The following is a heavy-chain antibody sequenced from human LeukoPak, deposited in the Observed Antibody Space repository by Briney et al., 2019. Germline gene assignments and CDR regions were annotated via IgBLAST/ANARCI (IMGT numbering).Heavy chain of an antibody. CDR2: INPSGGST. CDR1: GYTFTSHG. CDR3: ARDAHDSEVVITNNWFDP. D-gene: IGHD3-22*01. Sequence: GASVKVSCQASGYTFTSHGISWVRQVPGQGLEWMGIINPSGGSTSYAQKFQGRVTMTRDTSTSTVYMELSSLRSEDTAVYYCARDAHDSEVVITNNWFDPWGQGTLVTVSS. J-gene: IGHJ5*02. V-gene: IGHV1-46*01.